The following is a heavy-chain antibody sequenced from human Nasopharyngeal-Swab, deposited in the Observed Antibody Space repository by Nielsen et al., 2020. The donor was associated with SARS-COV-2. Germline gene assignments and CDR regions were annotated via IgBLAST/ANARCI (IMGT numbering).Heavy chain of an antibody. CDR2: IYNGGST. V-gene: IGHV3-53*01. CDR3: ARDAAEYFQH. Sequence: GESLKLSCAASGFTVSSNYMSWVRQAPGKGLEWVSVIYNGGSTYYADSVKGRFTISRDNSKNTLYLQMNSLRAEDTAVYYCARDAAEYFQHWGQGTLVTVSS. CDR1: GFTVSSNY. J-gene: IGHJ1*01.